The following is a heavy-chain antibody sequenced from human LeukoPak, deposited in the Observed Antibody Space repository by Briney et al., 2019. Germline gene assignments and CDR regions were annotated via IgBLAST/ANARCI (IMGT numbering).Heavy chain of an antibody. J-gene: IGHJ5*02. V-gene: IGHV3-30*18. CDR3: AKEAISVAWVNWFDP. D-gene: IGHD6-19*01. CDR1: GFTFSSYG. Sequence: PGRSLRLSCAASGFTFSSYGMHWVRQAPGKGLEWVAVISYDGTTKYYGDSVKGRFTISRDNSKNSLYLQMNSLRAEDTAVYYCAKEAISVAWVNWFDPWGQGTLVTVSS. CDR2: ISYDGTTK.